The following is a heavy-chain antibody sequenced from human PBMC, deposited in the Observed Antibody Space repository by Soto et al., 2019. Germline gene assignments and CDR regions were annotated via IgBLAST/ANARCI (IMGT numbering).Heavy chain of an antibody. CDR2: IYYSGST. CDR3: ARVPQEYSSSWYYFDY. D-gene: IGHD6-13*01. V-gene: IGHV4-31*03. Sequence: SETLSLTCTVSGGSISSGGYYWSWIRQHPGKGLEWIGYIYYSGSTYYNPSLKSRVTISVDTSKNQFSLKLSSVTAADTAVYYCARVPQEYSSSWYYFDYWGQGTQVTVSS. CDR1: GGSISSGGYY. J-gene: IGHJ4*02.